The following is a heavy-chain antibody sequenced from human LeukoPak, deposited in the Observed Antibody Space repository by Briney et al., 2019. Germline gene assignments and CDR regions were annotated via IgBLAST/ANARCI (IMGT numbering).Heavy chain of an antibody. D-gene: IGHD3-10*01. V-gene: IGHV1-2*02. CDR2: INPNRGGT. CDR1: GYTFTGYY. Sequence: ASAKVSCKASGYTFTGYYMHWVRQAPGQGLEWMGWINPNRGGTNYAQKFQGRVTMTRDTSISTAYMELSRLRSDDTAVYYCARDPGYGSGSYYYYGMDVWGQGTTVTVSS. CDR3: ARDPGYGSGSYYYYGMDV. J-gene: IGHJ6*02.